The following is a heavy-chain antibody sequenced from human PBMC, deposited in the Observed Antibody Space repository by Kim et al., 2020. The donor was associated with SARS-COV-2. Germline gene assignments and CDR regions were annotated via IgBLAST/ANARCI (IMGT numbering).Heavy chain of an antibody. Sequence: GGSLRLSCAASGFIFSSYTMNWVHQAPGKGLEWVSTISDDVRDTHYADSVKGRFTITRDNSKNTVYLQMHSLRAEDTAIYYCTTRIHSHFDYWGQGTLVTVSS. V-gene: IGHV3-23*01. D-gene: IGHD5-18*01. CDR1: GFIFSSYT. CDR2: ISDDVRDT. CDR3: TTRIHSHFDY. J-gene: IGHJ4*02.